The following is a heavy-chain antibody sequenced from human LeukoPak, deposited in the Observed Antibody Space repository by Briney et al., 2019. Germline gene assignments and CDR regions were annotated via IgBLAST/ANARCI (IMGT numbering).Heavy chain of an antibody. J-gene: IGHJ4*02. CDR2: IYPGDSDT. CDR1: GYRFSSYW. V-gene: IGHV5-51*01. CDR3: ARQDDSSGYYCDY. Sequence: GESLKISCKGSGYRFSSYWIGWVRQMPGKGLEWRGIIYPGDSDTRYSPSFQGQVTISADKSISTAYPQWSSLKASDTAMYYCARQDDSSGYYCDYWGQGTLVTVSS. D-gene: IGHD3-22*01.